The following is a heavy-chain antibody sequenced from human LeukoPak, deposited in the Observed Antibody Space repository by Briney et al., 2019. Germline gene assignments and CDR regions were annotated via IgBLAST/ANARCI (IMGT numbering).Heavy chain of an antibody. CDR1: GFTFSNNA. D-gene: IGHD2-2*01. CDR2: ISGSGGNT. V-gene: IGHV3-23*01. J-gene: IGHJ4*02. Sequence: GGSLRLSCAASGFTFSNNAMSWVRQAPGKGLEWVSAISGSGGNTYYADSVKGRFTISRDNSKNTLFLQMNSLRAEDTAVYYCAKEAQGCSITSCYFDSWGQGNLVTVSS. CDR3: AKEAQGCSITSCYFDS.